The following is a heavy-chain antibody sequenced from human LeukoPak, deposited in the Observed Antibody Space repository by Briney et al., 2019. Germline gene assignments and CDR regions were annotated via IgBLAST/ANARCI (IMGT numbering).Heavy chain of an antibody. CDR1: GFTSSRHW. Sequence: GGSLRLSCAASGFTSSRHWIHWVRQAPGKGLVWISYIDSDGSDTTYADSVKGRFTISRDNAKNAVYLQMNSLRVDDTAVDYCARDGDGAIALDYWGQGTLVTVSS. D-gene: IGHD5-24*01. J-gene: IGHJ4*02. CDR3: ARDGDGAIALDY. V-gene: IGHV3-74*03. CDR2: IDSDGSDT.